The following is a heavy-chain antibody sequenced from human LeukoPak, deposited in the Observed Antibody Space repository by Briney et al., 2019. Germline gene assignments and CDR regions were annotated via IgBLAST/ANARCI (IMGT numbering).Heavy chain of an antibody. Sequence: PSETLSLTWTVAGGSISSYYWSWIRQPPGKGRGWIGYIYYSGSTNYNPSLKSRVTISVDPSKDQFSLKLSSVTAADPAVYYCARVRAAAGHYYYYYMPVWGKGTTVTVSS. CDR2: IYYSGST. CDR1: GGSISSYY. D-gene: IGHD6-13*01. CDR3: ARVRAAAGHYYYYYMPV. J-gene: IGHJ6*03. V-gene: IGHV4-59*01.